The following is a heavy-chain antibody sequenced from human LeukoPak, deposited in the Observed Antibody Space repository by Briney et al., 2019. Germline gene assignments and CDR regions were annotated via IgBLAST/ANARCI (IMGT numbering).Heavy chain of an antibody. D-gene: IGHD6-13*01. CDR1: GGTFSSYA. V-gene: IGHV1-69*06. Sequence: ASVKVSCKASGGTFSSYAISWVRQAPGQGLEWMGGIIPIFGTANYAQKFQGRVTITADKSTSTAYMELSSLRSEDTAVYYCARGGTLIAAAWECWFDPWGQGTLVTVSS. CDR3: ARGGTLIAAAWECWFDP. J-gene: IGHJ5*02. CDR2: IIPIFGTA.